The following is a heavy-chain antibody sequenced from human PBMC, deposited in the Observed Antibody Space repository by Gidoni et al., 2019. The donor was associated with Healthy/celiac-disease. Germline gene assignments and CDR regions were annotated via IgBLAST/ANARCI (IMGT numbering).Heavy chain of an antibody. CDR2: ISYDGSNK. V-gene: IGHV3-30*03. J-gene: IGHJ3*02. D-gene: IGHD5-18*01. CDR3: ARGEGVSVDTAMANDAFDI. Sequence: QVQLVESGGGVVQPGRSLRLSCPDSGFTFSSYGMHWVRHAPGKGLEWVAVISYDGSNKYYADSVKGRFTISRDNSKNTLYLQMNSLRAEDTAVYYCARGEGVSVDTAMANDAFDIWGQGTMVTVSS. CDR1: GFTFSSYG.